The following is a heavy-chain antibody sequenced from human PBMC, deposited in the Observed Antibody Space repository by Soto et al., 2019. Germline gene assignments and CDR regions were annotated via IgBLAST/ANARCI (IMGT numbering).Heavy chain of an antibody. CDR1: GYTFTGYA. CDR3: ARAVAVAADFDY. D-gene: IGHD6-19*01. V-gene: IGHV1-3*05. CDR2: INAGNGNT. J-gene: IGHJ4*02. Sequence: QVQLVQSGAEEKKPGASVKVSCNASGYTFTGYAMHWVRQAPGQRLEWMGWINAGNGNTKYSQKFQGRVTITRDTSASTADMELSSLRSEATAVYYCARAVAVAADFDYWGQGTLVTVSS.